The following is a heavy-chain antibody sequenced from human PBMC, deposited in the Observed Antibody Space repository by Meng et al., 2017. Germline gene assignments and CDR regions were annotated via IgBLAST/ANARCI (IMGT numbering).Heavy chain of an antibody. CDR1: GFTFSDYY. D-gene: IGHD3-10*01. J-gene: IGHJ4*02. V-gene: IGHV3-11*01. Sequence: GESLKISCAASGFTFSDYYMSWIRQAPGKGLEWVSYISSSGSTIYYADSVKGRFTISRDNSKNTLYLQMNSLRAEDTAVYYCAKDLRWFGELLLFNYWGQGTLVTVSS. CDR2: ISSSGSTI. CDR3: AKDLRWFGELLLFNY.